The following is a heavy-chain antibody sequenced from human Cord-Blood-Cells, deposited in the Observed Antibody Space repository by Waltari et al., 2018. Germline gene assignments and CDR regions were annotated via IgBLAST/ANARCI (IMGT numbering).Heavy chain of an antibody. V-gene: IGHV1-69*01. J-gene: IGHJ2*01. CDR2: IIPIFGTA. Sequence: QVQLVQSGAEVKKPGSSVKVSCKASGGTFSSYAISWVRQAPGQGLEWMGGIIPIFGTANYAQKFQGRVTITADEATSTAYMELSSLRSEDTAVYYCARDDPRDEWGGWYFDLWGRGTLVTVSS. CDR1: GGTFSSYA. D-gene: IGHD1-26*01. CDR3: ARDDPRDEWGGWYFDL.